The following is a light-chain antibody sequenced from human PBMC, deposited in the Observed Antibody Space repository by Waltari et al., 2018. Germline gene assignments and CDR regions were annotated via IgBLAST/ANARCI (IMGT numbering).Light chain of an antibody. CDR2: ASS. V-gene: IGKV1-39*01. CDR3: QQSYSTPPFT. CDR1: QSISSY. J-gene: IGKJ3*01. Sequence: DIQLTQSPSSLSSSVGDRVTITCRARQSISSYLNWFQQKPGKAPKLLIYASSSLQSGVPSRFSGSGSETEFTLTISSLQPEDFATYYCQQSYSTPPFTFGPGTKVDIK.